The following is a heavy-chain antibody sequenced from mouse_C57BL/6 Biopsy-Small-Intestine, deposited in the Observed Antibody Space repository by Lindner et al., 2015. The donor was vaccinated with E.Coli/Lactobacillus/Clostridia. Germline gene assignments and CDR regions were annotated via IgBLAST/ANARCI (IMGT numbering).Heavy chain of an antibody. CDR1: GYTFTEYT. CDR3: ARPLRYLGGFAY. Sequence: VQLQESGAELVKPGASVKLSCKASGYTFTEYTIHWVEQRSGQGLEWIGWFYPGSGSIKYNEKFKDKATLTADKSSSTVFMDLSRLTSEDSAIYFCARPLRYLGGFAYWGQGTLVTVSA. CDR2: FYPGSGSI. J-gene: IGHJ3*01. D-gene: IGHD1-1*01. V-gene: IGHV1-62-2*01.